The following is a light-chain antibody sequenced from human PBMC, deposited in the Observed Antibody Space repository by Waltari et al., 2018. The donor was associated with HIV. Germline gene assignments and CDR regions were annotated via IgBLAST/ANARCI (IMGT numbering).Light chain of an antibody. CDR2: TAS. V-gene: IGLV1-40*01. Sequence: QSLLTQPPSLSGAPGQGVTLSCTTPSSTSVHWYQQRPGAAPKLVIYTASRRPPGVPDRISGSRSGASASLAISGLQTEDEADYYCQSFDSNLNVLVFGGGTRLTVL. CDR1: SSTS. J-gene: IGLJ3*02. CDR3: QSFDSNLNVLV.